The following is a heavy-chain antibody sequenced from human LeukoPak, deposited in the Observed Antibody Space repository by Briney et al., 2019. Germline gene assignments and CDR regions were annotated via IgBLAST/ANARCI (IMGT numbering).Heavy chain of an antibody. CDR2: IYPGDSDT. Sequence: GESLKISCKGSGYSFTSYWIGWVRQMPGKGLEWMGNIYPGDSDTRYSPSFQGQATISADKSISTAYLQWSSLKASDTAMYYCARVPDILTGYYPFDYWAREPWSPSPQ. CDR3: ARVPDILTGYYPFDY. D-gene: IGHD3-9*01. J-gene: IGHJ4*02. CDR1: GYSFTSYW. V-gene: IGHV5-51*01.